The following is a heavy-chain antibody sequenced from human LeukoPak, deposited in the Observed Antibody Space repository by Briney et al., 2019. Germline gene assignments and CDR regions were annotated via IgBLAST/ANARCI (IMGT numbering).Heavy chain of an antibody. CDR1: GYSFTSYW. D-gene: IGHD6-6*01. CDR3: ARQVIAARHLYYMDV. V-gene: IGHV5-51*01. J-gene: IGHJ6*03. Sequence: GESLKISCKGSGYSFTSYWIGWVRQMPGKGLEWMGIIYPGDSDTRYSPSFQGQVTISADESISTAYLQWSSLKASDTAVYYCARQVIAARHLYYMDVWGKGTTVTVSS. CDR2: IYPGDSDT.